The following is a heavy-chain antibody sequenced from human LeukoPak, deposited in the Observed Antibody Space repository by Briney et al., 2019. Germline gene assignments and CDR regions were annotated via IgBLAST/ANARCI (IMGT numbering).Heavy chain of an antibody. CDR3: AKRSGWYSGYFDY. CDR2: ISGSGGST. Sequence: GGSLRLSCAASGFTFSSYAMSWVRQAPGKGLEWVSAISGSGGSTYYADSVKGRFTISRDNSKNTLYLQMNGLRAEDTAVYYCAKRSGWYSGYFDYWGQGTLVTVSS. D-gene: IGHD6-19*01. V-gene: IGHV3-23*01. J-gene: IGHJ4*02. CDR1: GFTFSSYA.